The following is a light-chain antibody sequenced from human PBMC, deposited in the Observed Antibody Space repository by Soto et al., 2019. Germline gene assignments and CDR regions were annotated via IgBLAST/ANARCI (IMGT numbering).Light chain of an antibody. V-gene: IGKV3-20*01. Sequence: IVLTQSPGALFLSPGERATLYCRSSQSFSSSYLAWYQQKPGQAPRLLIYETSSRATGIPDRFSGSGSQTDFTLTISRLEPEDFAVYYCQQCGTSPRTFGQGAKVDIK. CDR1: QSFSSSY. J-gene: IGKJ1*01. CDR3: QQCGTSPRT. CDR2: ETS.